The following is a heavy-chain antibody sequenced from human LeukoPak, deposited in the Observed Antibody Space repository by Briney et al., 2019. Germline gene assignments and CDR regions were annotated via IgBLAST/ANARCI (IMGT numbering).Heavy chain of an antibody. CDR2: ISASGGRT. CDR3: AKSYYFGSGRYTNDY. J-gene: IGHJ4*02. CDR1: GFTFRSYA. V-gene: IGHV3-23*01. Sequence: GGSLRLSCAASGFTFRSYAMSCVRQAPGKGLEWVSEISASGGRTYYADSVRGRFTISRDNSKNTLFLQVNSLRAEDTAVYYCAKSYYFGSGRYTNDYWGQGTLVTVSS. D-gene: IGHD3-10*01.